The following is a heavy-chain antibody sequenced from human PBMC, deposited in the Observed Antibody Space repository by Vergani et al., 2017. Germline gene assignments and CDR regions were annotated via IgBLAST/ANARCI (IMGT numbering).Heavy chain of an antibody. V-gene: IGHV3-33*01. CDR2: TWYDGNNK. CDR1: GFTFNQYG. CDR3: ARNHAYCSSTSCYIYYYYYYMDV. Sequence: QVQLVESGGGVVQPARSLRLSCAASGFTFNQYGMHWVRQAPGKGLEWVAVTWYDGNNKQYADSVKGRFTISRDNSKSTMYLQMNSLRAEDTAVYYCARNHAYCSSTSCYIYYYYYYMDVWGKGTTVTVSS. J-gene: IGHJ6*03. D-gene: IGHD2-2*01.